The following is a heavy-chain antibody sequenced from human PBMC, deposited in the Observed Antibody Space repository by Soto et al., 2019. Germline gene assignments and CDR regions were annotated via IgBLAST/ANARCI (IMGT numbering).Heavy chain of an antibody. V-gene: IGHV3-30*18. CDR2: ISYDGSNK. J-gene: IGHJ4*02. CDR3: AKDPPAAMPKYYFDY. Sequence: QVQLVESGGGVVQPGRSLRLSCAASGFTFSSYGMHWVRQAPGKGLEWVAVISYDGSNKYYADSVKGRFTISRDNSKNTLYLQMNSLRAEDTAVYYCAKDPPAAMPKYYFDYWGQGTLVTVSS. CDR1: GFTFSSYG. D-gene: IGHD2-2*01.